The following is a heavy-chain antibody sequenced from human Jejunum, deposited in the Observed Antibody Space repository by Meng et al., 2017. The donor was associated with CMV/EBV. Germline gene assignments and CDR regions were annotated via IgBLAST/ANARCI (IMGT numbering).Heavy chain of an antibody. J-gene: IGHJ4*02. CDR2: ISSSGNT. CDR1: GDSINDHF. D-gene: IGHD3-22*01. Sequence: QVDLQGSGPGLVRPSETLSLTCSVSGDSINDHFWSWIRQPAGKKLEWIGRISSSGNTNYTPSFKSRVIMSLDTSNNQFFLKLTSVTAADTALYYCARGESRGYYYFDYWGQGILVTVSS. V-gene: IGHV4-4*07. CDR3: ARGESRGYYYFDY.